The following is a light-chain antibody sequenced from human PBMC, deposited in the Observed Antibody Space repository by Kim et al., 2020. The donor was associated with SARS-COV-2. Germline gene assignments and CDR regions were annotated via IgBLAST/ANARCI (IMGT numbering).Light chain of an antibody. Sequence: SSELPQDPAVSVALGQTVRITCQGDSLRSYYATWYQQKPGQAPKVVIYGKDNRPSGIPDRFSGSSSGNTAYLTITGTQAGDEADYYCNSRDSNDNVVFGG. CDR2: GKD. V-gene: IGLV3-19*01. CDR3: NSRDSNDNVV. J-gene: IGLJ2*01. CDR1: SLRSYY.